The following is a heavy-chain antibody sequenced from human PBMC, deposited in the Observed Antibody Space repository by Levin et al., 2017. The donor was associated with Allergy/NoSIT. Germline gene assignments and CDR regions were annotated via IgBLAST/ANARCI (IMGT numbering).Heavy chain of an antibody. CDR1: GGSFSGYY. CDR2: INHSGST. CDR3: ARVRVWGSYRHDY. V-gene: IGHV4-34*01. D-gene: IGHD3-16*02. J-gene: IGHJ4*02. Sequence: SETLSLTCAVYGGSFSGYYWSWIRQPPGKGLEWIGEINHSGSTNYNPSLKSRVTISVDTSKNQFSLKLSSVTAADTAVYYCARVRVWGSYRHDYWGQGTLVTVSS.